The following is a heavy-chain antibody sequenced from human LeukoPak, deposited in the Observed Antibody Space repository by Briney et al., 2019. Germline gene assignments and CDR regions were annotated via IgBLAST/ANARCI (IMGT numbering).Heavy chain of an antibody. CDR2: IYYSGST. Sequence: PSETLSLTCTVSGGSISSSSYYWGWIRQPPGKGLEWIGSIYYSGSTYYNPSLKSRVTISVDTSKNQFSLKLSSVTAADTAVYYCARHRIRGQQLAPHFDYWGQGTLVTVSS. V-gene: IGHV4-39*01. CDR3: ARHRIRGQQLAPHFDY. D-gene: IGHD6-13*01. CDR1: GGSISSSSYY. J-gene: IGHJ4*02.